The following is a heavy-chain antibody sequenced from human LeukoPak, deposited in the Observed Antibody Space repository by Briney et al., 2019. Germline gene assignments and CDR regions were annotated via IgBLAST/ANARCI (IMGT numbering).Heavy chain of an antibody. CDR3: VRDSRYGSGWFEDGLDF. V-gene: IGHV4-59*02. D-gene: IGHD6-13*01. Sequence: SEILSLTCTVSGDSVRNCYWSWIRQPPGQGLEWLGHINDRGSTNYNPSLQGRVTISIDTSKNQLSLKVNSVTAADTAVYYCVRDSRYGSGWFEDGLDFWGQGTTVTVSS. CDR1: GDSVRNCY. CDR2: INDRGST. J-gene: IGHJ6*02.